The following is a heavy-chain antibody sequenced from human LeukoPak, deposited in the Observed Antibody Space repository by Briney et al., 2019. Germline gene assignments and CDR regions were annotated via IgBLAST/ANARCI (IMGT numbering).Heavy chain of an antibody. CDR3: ARVPDYYDSSGCLGYFDY. CDR1: GGTFSSYA. D-gene: IGHD3-22*01. CDR2: IIPIFGTA. Sequence: ASVKVSCKASGGTFSSYAISWVRQAPGQGLEWMGGIIPIFGTANYAQKFQGRVTITTDESTSTAYMELSSLRSEDTAVYYCARVPDYYDSSGCLGYFDYWGQGILVTVSS. J-gene: IGHJ4*02. V-gene: IGHV1-69*05.